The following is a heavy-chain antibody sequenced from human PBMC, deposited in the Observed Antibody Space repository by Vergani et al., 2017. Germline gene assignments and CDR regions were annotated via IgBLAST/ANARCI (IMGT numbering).Heavy chain of an antibody. V-gene: IGHV1-18*04. D-gene: IGHD2-2*01. CDR3: ARDPDIVVVPAAPYYYYYYGMDV. CDR2: ISAYNGNT. J-gene: IGHJ6*02. Sequence: QVQLVQSGAEVKKPGASVKVSCKASGYTFTSYGISWVRQAPGQGLEWMGWISAYNGNTNYAQKLQGRVTMTTDTSTSIAYMELRSLRSDDTAVYYCARDPDIVVVPAAPYYYYYYGMDVWGQXP. CDR1: GYTFTSYG.